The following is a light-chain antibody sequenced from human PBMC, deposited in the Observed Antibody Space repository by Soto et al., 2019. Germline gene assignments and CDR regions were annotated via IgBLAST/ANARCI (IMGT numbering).Light chain of an antibody. J-gene: IGLJ2*01. Sequence: QPVLTQSPSASASLGASVKLTCTLSSGHSSYAIAWHQQQPEKGPRYLMKLNSDGSHSKGDGIPDRFSGSSSGAERYLPISRLQSEDEADYYCQTWDSGTVVFGAGTKLTVL. CDR1: SGHSSYA. CDR2: LNSDGSH. CDR3: QTWDSGTVV. V-gene: IGLV4-69*01.